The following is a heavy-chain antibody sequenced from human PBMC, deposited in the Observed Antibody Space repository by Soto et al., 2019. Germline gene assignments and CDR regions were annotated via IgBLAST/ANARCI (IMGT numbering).Heavy chain of an antibody. CDR2: IYYSGIT. J-gene: IGHJ6*02. CDR3: VCLSNNYHAVGV. D-gene: IGHD3-16*02. CDR1: GGSISSSTYY. V-gene: IGHV4-39*01. Sequence: ASETLSLTCTVSGGSISSSTYYWGWIRQPPGKGLEWIGSIYYSGITYYNPSLRSRVTISVDTSKNQLSLKLSSMTTADSAVYYCVCLSNNYHAVGVWGQGTTVTVSS.